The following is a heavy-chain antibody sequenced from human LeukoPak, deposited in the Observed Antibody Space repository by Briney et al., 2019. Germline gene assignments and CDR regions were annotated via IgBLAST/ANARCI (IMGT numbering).Heavy chain of an antibody. CDR2: INHSGST. Sequence: SETLSLTCAVYGGSFSGYYWSWIRQPPGKGLEWIGEINHSGSTNYNPSLKSRVTISVETSKNQFSLKLSSVTAADTAVYYCARYNWNDYWFDPWGQGTLVTVSS. CDR3: ARYNWNDYWFDP. V-gene: IGHV4-34*01. CDR1: GGSFSGYY. J-gene: IGHJ5*02. D-gene: IGHD1-1*01.